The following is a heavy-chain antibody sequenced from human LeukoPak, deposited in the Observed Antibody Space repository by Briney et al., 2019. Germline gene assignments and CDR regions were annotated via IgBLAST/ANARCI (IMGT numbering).Heavy chain of an antibody. CDR2: ISAGVTDT. J-gene: IGHJ4*02. V-gene: IGHV5-51*01. Sequence: GESLKISCKGSGYSFTNYWIGWVRQMPGKGLEWMGIISAGVTDTRYSPSFQGQVTISADKSISTAYLQWSSLKASDTAMYYCARERYGGVEYWGQGTLVTVST. D-gene: IGHD2-8*02. CDR1: GYSFTNYW. CDR3: ARERYGGVEY.